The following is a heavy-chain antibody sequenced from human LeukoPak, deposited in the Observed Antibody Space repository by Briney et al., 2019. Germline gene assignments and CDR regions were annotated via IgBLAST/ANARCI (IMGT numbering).Heavy chain of an antibody. D-gene: IGHD4-23*01. Sequence: ASVKVSCKASGYTFTSNYIHWVRQAPGQGLEWMGMIYPRDGSTSYAQKFQGRVTVTRDTSTSTVHMELSGLRAEDTAFYYCAKAEGFFGGYYDHWGQGTLVTVSS. J-gene: IGHJ4*02. CDR3: AKAEGFFGGYYDH. CDR2: IYPRDGST. V-gene: IGHV1-46*01. CDR1: GYTFTSNY.